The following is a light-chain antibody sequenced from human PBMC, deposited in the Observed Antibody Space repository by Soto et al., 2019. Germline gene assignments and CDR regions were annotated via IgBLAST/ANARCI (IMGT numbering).Light chain of an antibody. Sequence: QSVLTQPPPVSGAPGQRVTISCTGSSSNIGARYDVHWYQQFPGTAPKLLIYANSDRPSGVPDRFSGSKSGTSASLAITGLQAEDEADYYCQSYDSSLSGSVFGGGTKLTVL. CDR2: ANS. V-gene: IGLV1-40*01. CDR1: SSNIGARYD. CDR3: QSYDSSLSGSV. J-gene: IGLJ3*02.